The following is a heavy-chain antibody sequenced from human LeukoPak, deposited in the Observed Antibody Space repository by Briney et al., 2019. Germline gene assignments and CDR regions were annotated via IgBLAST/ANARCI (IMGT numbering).Heavy chain of an antibody. CDR2: ISTYNGNT. J-gene: IGHJ4*02. V-gene: IGHV1-18*01. CDR1: GYTFTSYG. Sequence: ASVKVSCKASGYTFTSYGISWVRQAPGQGLEWMGWISTYNGNTNYAQKLQGRVTMTTDTSTSTAYMELRSLRSDDTAVYYCARGPLISSGYYRFDYWGQGTLVTVSS. D-gene: IGHD3-22*01. CDR3: ARGPLISSGYYRFDY.